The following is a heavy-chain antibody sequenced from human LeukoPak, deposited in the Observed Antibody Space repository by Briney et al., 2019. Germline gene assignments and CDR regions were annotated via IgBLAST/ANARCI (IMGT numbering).Heavy chain of an antibody. CDR2: ISWNSGSI. CDR1: GFTFDDYA. CDR3: ARPHNNWRWYFDL. D-gene: IGHD3-3*01. J-gene: IGHJ2*01. V-gene: IGHV3-9*01. Sequence: GRSLRLSCAASGFTFDDYAMHWVRQAPGKGLEWVSGISWNSGSIGYADSVKGRFTISRDNAKNSLYLQMNSLRAEGTALYYCARPHNNWRWYFDLWGRGTLVTVSS.